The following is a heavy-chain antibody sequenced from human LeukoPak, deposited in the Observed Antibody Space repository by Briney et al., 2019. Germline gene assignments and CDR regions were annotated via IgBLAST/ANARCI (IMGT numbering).Heavy chain of an antibody. J-gene: IGHJ4*02. D-gene: IGHD4-17*01. CDR2: IYYSGST. CDR1: GFSISSSSYY. Sequence: SETLSLTCTVSGFSISSSSYYWGWIRQPPGKGLEWIGNIYYSGSTYYNPSLKSRVTISVDTSKNQFSLKLSSVTAADTAVYYCARTGGDYRLDYWGQGTLVTVSS. V-gene: IGHV4-39*01. CDR3: ARTGGDYRLDY.